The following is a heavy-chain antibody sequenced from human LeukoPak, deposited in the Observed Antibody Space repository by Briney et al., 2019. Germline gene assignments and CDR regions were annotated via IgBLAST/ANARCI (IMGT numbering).Heavy chain of an antibody. J-gene: IGHJ4*02. Sequence: GGSLRLSCAASGFPFDSYAMSWVRQAPGKVLKRVSAISGSGGSTYYADYVKGRFTISRDNSKNTLYLQMNSLKAEDTAVYYCAKGDIVGTTGENNFDHWGPGTLVTVSS. CDR1: GFPFDSYA. CDR2: ISGSGGST. CDR3: AKGDIVGTTGENNFDH. D-gene: IGHD5-12*01. V-gene: IGHV3-23*01.